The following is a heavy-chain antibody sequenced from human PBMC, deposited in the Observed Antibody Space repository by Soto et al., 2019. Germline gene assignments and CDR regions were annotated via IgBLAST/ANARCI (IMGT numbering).Heavy chain of an antibody. Sequence: GGSLRLSCTASGFTFGDYAMSWFRQAPGKGLEWVGFIRSKAYGGTTEYAASVKGRFTISRDDSKSIAHLQMNSLKTEDTAVYYCTRYSGSYPLYFDAFDIWGQGTMVTVSS. CDR3: TRYSGSYPLYFDAFDI. J-gene: IGHJ3*02. CDR2: IRSKAYGGTT. CDR1: GFTFGDYA. V-gene: IGHV3-49*03. D-gene: IGHD1-26*01.